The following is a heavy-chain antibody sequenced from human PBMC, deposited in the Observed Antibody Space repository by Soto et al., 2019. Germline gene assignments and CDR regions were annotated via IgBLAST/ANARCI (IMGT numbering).Heavy chain of an antibody. CDR1: GGSISSSSYY. D-gene: IGHD6-19*01. CDR3: ARQGWFYAFDI. V-gene: IGHV4-39*01. Sequence: QLQLQESGPGLVKPSETLSLTCTVSGGSISSSSYYWGWIRQPPGKGLEWIGSIYYSGSTYYNPSLKSRVTISVDTSKNQFSLKLSSVTAADTAVYYCARQGWFYAFDIWGQGTMVTVSS. J-gene: IGHJ3*02. CDR2: IYYSGST.